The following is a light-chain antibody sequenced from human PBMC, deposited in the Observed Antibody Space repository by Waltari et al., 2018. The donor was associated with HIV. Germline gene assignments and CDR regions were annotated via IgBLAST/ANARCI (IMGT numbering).Light chain of an antibody. CDR2: QDN. V-gene: IGLV3-1*01. CDR1: KLGDKY. J-gene: IGLJ2*01. CDR3: QAWDSSTVV. Sequence: SYELIQPPSVSVSPGQTASITCSGDKLGDKYVCWYQQKPGQSPVLVIYQDNKRPSGIPERFSGSNSGNTATLTISGTQAMDEADYYCQAWDSSTVVFGGGTKLTVL.